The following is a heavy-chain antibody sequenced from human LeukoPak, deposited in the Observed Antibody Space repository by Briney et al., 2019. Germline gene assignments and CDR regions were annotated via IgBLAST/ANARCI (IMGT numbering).Heavy chain of an antibody. CDR3: ASGQRYCSGGSCRDY. V-gene: IGHV1-18*01. CDR2: ISAYNGNT. J-gene: IGHJ4*02. CDR1: GYTFTSYG. D-gene: IGHD2-15*01. Sequence: ASVKVSCKASGYTFTSYGISWVRQAPGQGLEWMGWISAYNGNTNYAQKLQGRVTMTTDTSTSTAYMELRSLRSDDTAVYYCASGQRYCSGGSCRDYWGQGTLVTVSS.